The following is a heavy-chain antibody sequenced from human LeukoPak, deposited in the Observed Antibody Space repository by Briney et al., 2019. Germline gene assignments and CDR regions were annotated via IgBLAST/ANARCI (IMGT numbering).Heavy chain of an antibody. CDR3: ARQGVPAPYYYYMDV. Sequence: PGGSLRLSCAASGFTFSSYAMHWVRQAPGKGLEYVSAISSNGGSTYYANSVKGRFTISRDNSKNTLYLQMGSRRAEDMAVYYCARQGVPAPYYYYMDVWGKGTTVTVSS. J-gene: IGHJ6*03. D-gene: IGHD3-16*01. V-gene: IGHV3-64*01. CDR1: GFTFSSYA. CDR2: ISSNGGST.